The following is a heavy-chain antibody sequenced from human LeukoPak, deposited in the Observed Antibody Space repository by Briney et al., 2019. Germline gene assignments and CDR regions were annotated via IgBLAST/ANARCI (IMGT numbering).Heavy chain of an antibody. J-gene: IGHJ3*02. CDR1: GYTFTGYY. D-gene: IGHD2-2*01. CDR3: AVSGCSSTSCYDGINAFDI. Sequence: ASVKVSCKASGYTFTGYYMHWVRQAPGQGLEWMGWINPNSGGTNYAQKFQGRVTMTRDTSISTAYMELSRLRSDDTAVYYCAVSGCSSTSCYDGINAFDIWGRGTMVTVSS. CDR2: INPNSGGT. V-gene: IGHV1-2*02.